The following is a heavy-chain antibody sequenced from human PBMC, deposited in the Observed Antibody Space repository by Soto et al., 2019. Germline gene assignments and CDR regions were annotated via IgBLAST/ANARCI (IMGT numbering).Heavy chain of an antibody. D-gene: IGHD6-13*01. J-gene: IGHJ6*02. V-gene: IGHV1-3*01. CDR1: GYSFTNHG. CDR3: ARGSSSWENYYFYGLDV. Sequence: ASVKVSFKASGYSFTNHGIHWLRQAPGQRPEWMGWISAGNGQTKYAQRFQGRVTITRDTSVSTAHMDLSSLTSEDTGVYYCARGSSSWENYYFYGLDVWGQGTTVTVSS. CDR2: ISAGNGQT.